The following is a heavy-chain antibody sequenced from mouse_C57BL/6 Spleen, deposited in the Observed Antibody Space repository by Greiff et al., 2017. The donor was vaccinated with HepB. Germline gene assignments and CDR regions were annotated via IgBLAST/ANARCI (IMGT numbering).Heavy chain of an antibody. Sequence: LMEPGASVKISCKASGYSFTGYYMNWVKQSPEKSLEWIGEINPSTGGTTYNQKFKAKATLTVDKSSSTAYMQLKSLTSEDSAVYYCARYYYSNYNFDYWGQGTTLTVSS. CDR1: GYSFTGYY. CDR3: ARYYYSNYNFDY. CDR2: INPSTGGT. V-gene: IGHV1-42*01. D-gene: IGHD2-5*01. J-gene: IGHJ2*01.